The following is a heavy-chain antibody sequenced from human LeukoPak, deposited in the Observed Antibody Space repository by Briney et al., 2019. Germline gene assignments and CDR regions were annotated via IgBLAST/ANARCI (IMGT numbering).Heavy chain of an antibody. CDR2: INHSGST. V-gene: IGHV4-34*01. CDR3: VRGRYSSGWFKDKNWFDP. D-gene: IGHD6-19*01. CDR1: GGSFSGYY. J-gene: IGHJ5*02. Sequence: SGTLSLTCAVYGGSFSGYYWSWIRQPPGKGLEWIGEINHSGSTNYNPSLKSRVTISVDTSKNQFSLKLSSVTAADTAVYYCVRGRYSSGWFKDKNWFDPWGQGIPVTVSS.